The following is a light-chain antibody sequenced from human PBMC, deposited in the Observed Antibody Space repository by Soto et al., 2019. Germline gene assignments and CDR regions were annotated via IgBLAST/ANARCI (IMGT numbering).Light chain of an antibody. Sequence: DTQMTQSPSTLSASVGDRVTITCRASETISTWLAWYQQKPGQAPKLLIYSSSFLESGVPSRFSGSGSGTEFTLTISSLQPDDFATYYCLQYNAYSWTFGQGTKVQIK. CDR1: ETISTW. CDR2: SSS. V-gene: IGKV1-5*01. J-gene: IGKJ1*01. CDR3: LQYNAYSWT.